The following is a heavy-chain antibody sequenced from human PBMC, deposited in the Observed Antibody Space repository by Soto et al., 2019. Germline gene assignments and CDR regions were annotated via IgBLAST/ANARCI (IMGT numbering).Heavy chain of an antibody. J-gene: IGHJ6*02. D-gene: IGHD2-2*01. CDR3: ARDQGYCSSTSCWNYGMDV. CDR2: INAGNGNT. V-gene: IGHV1-3*01. Sequence: ASVKVSCKASGYTFTSYAMHWVRKAPGQRLEWMGWINAGNGNTKYSQKFQGRVTITRDTSASTAYMELSSLRSEDTAVYYCARDQGYCSSTSCWNYGMDVWGQGTTVTVSS. CDR1: GYTFTSYA.